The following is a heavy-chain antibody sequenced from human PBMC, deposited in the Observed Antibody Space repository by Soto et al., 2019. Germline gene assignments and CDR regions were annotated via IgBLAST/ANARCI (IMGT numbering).Heavy chain of an antibody. CDR1: GGSISSGDYY. CDR3: ARSYDSSGYNWFAP. Sequence: QVQLQESGPGLVKPSQTLSLTCTVSGGSISSGDYYWSWIRQPPGKGLEWIGYIYYSGRTYYNPSLTCRVTTSVDTSKNQSSLKLSSVTAADTAVYYCARSYDSSGYNWFAPWGQGTLVTVSS. D-gene: IGHD3-22*01. V-gene: IGHV4-30-4*01. CDR2: IYYSGRT. J-gene: IGHJ5*02.